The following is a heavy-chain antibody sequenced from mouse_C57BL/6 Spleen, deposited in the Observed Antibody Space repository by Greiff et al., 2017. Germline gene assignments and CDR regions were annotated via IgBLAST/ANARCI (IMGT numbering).Heavy chain of an antibody. CDR1: GYAFSSYW. D-gene: IGHD2-1*01. CDR2: IYPGDGDT. Sequence: VQLQESGAELVKPGASVKISCKASGYAFSSYWMNWVKQRPGKGLEWIGQIYPGDGDTNYNGKFKGKATLTADKSSSTAYMQLSSLTSEDSAVYFCAREGDGNYEDWFAYWGQGTLVTVSA. V-gene: IGHV1-80*01. CDR3: AREGDGNYEDWFAY. J-gene: IGHJ3*01.